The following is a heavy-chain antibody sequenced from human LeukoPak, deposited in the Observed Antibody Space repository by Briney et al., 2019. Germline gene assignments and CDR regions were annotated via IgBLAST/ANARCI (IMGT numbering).Heavy chain of an antibody. V-gene: IGHV4-39*07. CDR1: GGSINSSTSY. J-gene: IGHJ4*02. CDR2: IFYSGST. Sequence: PSETLSLTCTVSGGSINSSTSYWAWVRQPPGKGLEWIGTIFYSGSTYYNPSLKTRVPISVHSSNNHFYLRLKSVTAAASAIYYCARVFQFSLFDYWGQGTLATVYS. CDR3: ARVFQFSLFDY.